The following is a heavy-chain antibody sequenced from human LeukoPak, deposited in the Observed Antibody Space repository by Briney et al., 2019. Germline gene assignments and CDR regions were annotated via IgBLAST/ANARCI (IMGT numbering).Heavy chain of an antibody. V-gene: IGHV4-38-2*01. J-gene: IGHJ4*02. Sequence: SETLSLTCVVSGYPISSDYYWGWIRQPPGKGREWIVSYSHGGRTYSNPSFKSRVTTSVDTSKNEVSLRLRSVTAADTAVYYCAGIVGNIEVFDYWGRGTLVTVSS. CDR3: AGIVGNIEVFDY. CDR2: YSHGGRT. CDR1: GYPISSDYY. D-gene: IGHD1-26*01.